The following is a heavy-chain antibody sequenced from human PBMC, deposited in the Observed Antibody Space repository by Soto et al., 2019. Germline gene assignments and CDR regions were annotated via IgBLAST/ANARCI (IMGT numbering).Heavy chain of an antibody. D-gene: IGHD3-16*02. V-gene: IGHV3-30*18. Sequence: QVQLVESGGGVVQPGRSLRLSCAASGFTLSSYAMHWVRQAPGKGLEWVAVISYDGSDKYYADSVKGRFTISRDNSKNTLNLQMNSLRADDTAVYYCAKALGELSPESYDYWGQGTLITVSS. J-gene: IGHJ4*02. CDR1: GFTLSSYA. CDR2: ISYDGSDK. CDR3: AKALGELSPESYDY.